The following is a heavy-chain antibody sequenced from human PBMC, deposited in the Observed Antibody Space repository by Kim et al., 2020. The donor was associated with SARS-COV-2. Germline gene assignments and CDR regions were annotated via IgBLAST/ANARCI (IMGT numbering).Heavy chain of an antibody. CDR3: ARYPRGGNLDYYYGMDV. CDR1: GYTFTGYY. CDR2: INPNSGGT. J-gene: IGHJ6*02. V-gene: IGHV1-2*04. D-gene: IGHD2-21*01. Sequence: ASVKVSCKASGYTFTGYYMHWVRQAPGQGLEWMGWINPNSGGTNYAQKFQGWVTMTRDTSISTAYMELSRLRSDDTAVYYCARYPRGGNLDYYYGMDVWGQGTTVTVSS.